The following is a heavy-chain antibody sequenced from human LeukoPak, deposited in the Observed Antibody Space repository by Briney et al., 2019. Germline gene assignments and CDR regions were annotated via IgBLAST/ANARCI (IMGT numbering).Heavy chain of an antibody. J-gene: IGHJ4*02. CDR1: GASISSGRYY. V-gene: IGHV4-39*01. D-gene: IGHD3-16*01. CDR3: AAGGDDAKAGY. Sequence: SETLSLTCTVSGASISSGRYYWDWVRQPPGKRLEWIGTIHYSGTPTFYNPSLESRVTILADTSKNQFSLKLSSVTAADTALYYCAAGGDDAKAGYWGQGTLVAVSS. CDR2: IHYSGTPT.